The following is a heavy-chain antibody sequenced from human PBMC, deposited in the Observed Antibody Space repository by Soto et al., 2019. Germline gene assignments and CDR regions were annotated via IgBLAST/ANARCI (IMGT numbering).Heavy chain of an antibody. CDR1: GFTFSSYG. CDR3: ARDSREYSGYDTYYYYMDV. J-gene: IGHJ6*03. CDR2: IWYDGSNK. Sequence: GGSLRLSCAASGFTFSSYGMHWVRQAPGKGLEWVAVIWYDGSNKYYADSVKGRFTISRDNSKNTLYLQMNSLRAEDTAVYYCARDSREYSGYDTYYYYMDVWGKGTTVTVSS. V-gene: IGHV3-33*01. D-gene: IGHD5-12*01.